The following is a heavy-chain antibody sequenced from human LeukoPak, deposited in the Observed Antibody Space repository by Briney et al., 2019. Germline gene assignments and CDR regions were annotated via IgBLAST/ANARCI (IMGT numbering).Heavy chain of an antibody. CDR1: GGSISSSSYY. D-gene: IGHD2-15*01. CDR3: ARNFPGVGCSGGSCYDY. CDR2: IYYSGST. Sequence: SETLSLTCTVSGGSISSSSYYWGWIRQPPGKGLEWIGSIYYSGSTYYNPSLKSRVTISVDTSKNQFSLKLSSVTAADTAVYFCARNFPGVGCSGGSCYDYWGQGALVTVSS. J-gene: IGHJ4*02. V-gene: IGHV4-39*07.